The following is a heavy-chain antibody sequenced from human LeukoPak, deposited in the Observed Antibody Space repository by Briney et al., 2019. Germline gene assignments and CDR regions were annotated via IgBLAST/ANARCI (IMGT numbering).Heavy chain of an antibody. D-gene: IGHD2-8*01. V-gene: IGHV1-69*05. Sequence: ASVKVSCKASGGTFSSYAISWVRQAPGQGLEWMGGIIPIFGTANYAQKFQGRVTTTTDESTSTAYMELSSLRSEDTAVYYCARAGGVGSLFTLNYWGQGTLVTVSS. CDR1: GGTFSSYA. CDR3: ARAGGVGSLFTLNY. CDR2: IIPIFGTA. J-gene: IGHJ4*02.